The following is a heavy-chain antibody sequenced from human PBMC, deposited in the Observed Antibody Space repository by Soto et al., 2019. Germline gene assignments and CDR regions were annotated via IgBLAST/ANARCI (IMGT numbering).Heavy chain of an antibody. V-gene: IGHV3-23*01. CDR2: ISGSGGST. Sequence: EVQLLESGGGLVQPGGSLRLSCAASGFTFSSYAMSWVRQAPGKGLEWVSAISGSGGSTYYADSVKGRFTISRDNSKNTLYRQMNSLRAEDTTVYYCAKLGFRYCTNGVCYTGDYWGQGTLVTVSS. CDR3: AKLGFRYCTNGVCYTGDY. D-gene: IGHD2-8*01. J-gene: IGHJ4*02. CDR1: GFTFSSYA.